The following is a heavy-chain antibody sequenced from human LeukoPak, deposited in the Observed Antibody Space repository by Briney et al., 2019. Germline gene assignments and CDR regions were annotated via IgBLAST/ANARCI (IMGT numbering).Heavy chain of an antibody. D-gene: IGHD6-13*01. Sequence: GGSLRLSCAASGFTFSSYAMHWVRQAPGKGLEWVSGISWNSGSIGYADSVKGRFTISRDNAKNSLYLQMNSLRAEDTALYYCAKDMGYSSSWYLFDYWGQGTLVTVSS. J-gene: IGHJ4*02. CDR1: GFTFSSYA. CDR3: AKDMGYSSSWYLFDY. V-gene: IGHV3-9*01. CDR2: ISWNSGSI.